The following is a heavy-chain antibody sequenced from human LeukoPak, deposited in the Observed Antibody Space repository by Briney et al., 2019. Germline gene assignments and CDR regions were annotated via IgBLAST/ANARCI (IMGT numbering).Heavy chain of an antibody. CDR2: ISNSGGSTYT. CDR1: GFTFSSYA. CDR3: ANWPRKDYAY. V-gene: IGHV3-23*01. D-gene: IGHD3-16*01. J-gene: IGHJ4*02. Sequence: GGSLRLSCAASGFTFSSYAMSSVRQAPGKGLEWVSAISNSGGSTYTYYIDSVKGRFTISRDNSKNTLYLQMSSLRAEDTAVYYCANWPRKDYAYWGQGTLVTVSS.